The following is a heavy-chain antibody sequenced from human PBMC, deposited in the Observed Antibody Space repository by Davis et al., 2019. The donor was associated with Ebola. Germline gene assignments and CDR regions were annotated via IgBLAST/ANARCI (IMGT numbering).Heavy chain of an antibody. D-gene: IGHD1-26*01. V-gene: IGHV3-15*07. CDR1: GFTFSNAW. J-gene: IGHJ6*02. CDR3: TTGVSGSYSLYYYYYGMDV. Sequence: PGGSLRLSCAASGFTFSNAWMNWVRQAPGKGLEWVGRIKSKTDGGTTDYAAPVKGRFTISRDDSKNTLYLQMNSLKTEDTAVYYCTTGVSGSYSLYYYYYGMDVWGQGTTVTVSS. CDR2: IKSKTDGGTT.